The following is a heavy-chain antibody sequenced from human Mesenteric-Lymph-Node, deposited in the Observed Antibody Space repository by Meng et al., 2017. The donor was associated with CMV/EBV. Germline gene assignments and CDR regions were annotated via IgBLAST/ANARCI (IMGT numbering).Heavy chain of an antibody. V-gene: IGHV4-59*12. J-gene: IGHJ5*02. CDR3: ARDRNYDFWSGYSNWFDP. Sequence: GSLRLSCTVSGDSITTYYWTWIRQPPGKGLEWIGHIYYTGSTNYNPSLKSRVTISVDTSKNQFSLKLSSVTAADTAVYYCARDRNYDFWSGYSNWFDPWGQGTLVTVSS. CDR1: GDSITTYY. CDR2: IYYTGST. D-gene: IGHD3-3*01.